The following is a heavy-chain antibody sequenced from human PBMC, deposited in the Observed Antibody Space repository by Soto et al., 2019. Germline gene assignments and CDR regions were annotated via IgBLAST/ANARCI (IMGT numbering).Heavy chain of an antibody. J-gene: IGHJ6*03. D-gene: IGHD1-26*01. Sequence: QLQLQESGPGLVKPSETLSLTCTVSGGSISSSSYYWGWIRQPPGKGLEWIGSIYYSGSTYYNPSLKRRVTISVDTSKNQFSLKLSSVTAADTAVYYCARIVLPYYYYYMDVWGKGTTVTVSS. CDR1: GGSISSSSYY. CDR2: IYYSGST. V-gene: IGHV4-39*01. CDR3: ARIVLPYYYYYMDV.